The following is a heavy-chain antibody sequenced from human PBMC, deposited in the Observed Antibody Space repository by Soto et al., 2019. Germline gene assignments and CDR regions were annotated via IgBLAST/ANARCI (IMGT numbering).Heavy chain of an antibody. CDR1: GFTFNSYW. V-gene: IGHV3-74*01. CDR3: ARRIAVAGTYDH. CDR2: IDGDGTTT. D-gene: IGHD6-19*01. Sequence: TGGSLRLSCAASGFTFNSYWMHWVRQVPGKGLECVSRIDGDGTTTHYADSVKGRFTISRDNAKNTLYLQMNSLRAEDSAVYLCARRIAVAGTYDHWGQGTLVTVSS. J-gene: IGHJ4*02.